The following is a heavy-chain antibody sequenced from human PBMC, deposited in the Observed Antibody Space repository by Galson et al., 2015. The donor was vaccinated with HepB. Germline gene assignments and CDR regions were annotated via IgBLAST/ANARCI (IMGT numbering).Heavy chain of an antibody. CDR2: TYYRSKWYN. D-gene: IGHD2-2*01. V-gene: IGHV6-1*01. CDR1: GDSVSSHSAA. Sequence: CAISGDSVSSHSAAWNWIRQSPSRGLEWLGRTYYRSKWYNDYAVSVKSRITINPDTSKNQFSLQLNSVTPDDTAVYYCARDGDCSSSSCPPYYFYMDVWGKGTTVTVSS. J-gene: IGHJ6*03. CDR3: ARDGDCSSSSCPPYYFYMDV.